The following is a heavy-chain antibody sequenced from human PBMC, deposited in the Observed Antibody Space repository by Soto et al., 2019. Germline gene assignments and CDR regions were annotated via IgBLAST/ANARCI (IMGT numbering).Heavy chain of an antibody. D-gene: IGHD2-21*02. V-gene: IGHV3-30*18. CDR2: ISYDGSNK. Sequence: QVQLVESGGGVVQPGRSLRLSCAASGFTFSSYGMHWVRQAPGKGLEWVAVISYDGSNKYYADSVKGRFTISRDNSKNTLYLQMNSLSAEDTAVYYCAKGTAGWVVTAFDYWGQGTLVTVSS. CDR3: AKGTAGWVVTAFDY. CDR1: GFTFSSYG. J-gene: IGHJ4*02.